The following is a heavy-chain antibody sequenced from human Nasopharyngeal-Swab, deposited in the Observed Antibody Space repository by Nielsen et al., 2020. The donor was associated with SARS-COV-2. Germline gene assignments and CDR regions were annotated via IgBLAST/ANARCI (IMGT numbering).Heavy chain of an antibody. D-gene: IGHD3-10*01. CDR3: ARAYYYGSGSSFDY. CDR2: IYYSGST. Sequence: SETLSLTCTVSGGSISSYYWSWIRQPPGKGLEWIGYIYYSGSTNYNPSLKSRVTISVDTSKNQFSLKLSSVTAADTAVYYCARAYYYGSGSSFDYCGQGTLVTVSS. J-gene: IGHJ4*02. CDR1: GGSISSYY. V-gene: IGHV4-59*01.